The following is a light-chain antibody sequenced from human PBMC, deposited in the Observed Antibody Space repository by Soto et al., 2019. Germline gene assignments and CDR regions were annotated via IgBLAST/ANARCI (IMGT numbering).Light chain of an antibody. CDR3: QSYDSSLSGYV. J-gene: IGLJ1*01. CDR2: GNS. Sequence: QSVLTQPPSVSGAPGQTVTISCTGSSSNIGAGYDVHWYQQLPGTAPKLLIYGNSNRPSGVPDRFSASTSGTSAPLAITGLQAEDEADYYCQSYDSSLSGYVFGIGTKVTVL. CDR1: SSNIGAGYD. V-gene: IGLV1-40*01.